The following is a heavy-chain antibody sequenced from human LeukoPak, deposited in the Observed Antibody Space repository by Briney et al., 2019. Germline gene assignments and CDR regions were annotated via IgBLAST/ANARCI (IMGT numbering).Heavy chain of an antibody. CDR1: GYSFTDYY. CDR3: ARGGYDLDY. J-gene: IGHJ4*02. V-gene: IGHV1-2*04. Sequence: ASLQVSCKASGYSFTDYYIHWVRQAPGQRLEWMGWINPFSGGTKYAQKFQGWVTMTRDTSISTAYMELSRLTSDDTAVYYCARGGYDLDYWGQGTLVTVSS. CDR2: INPFSGGT. D-gene: IGHD3-22*01.